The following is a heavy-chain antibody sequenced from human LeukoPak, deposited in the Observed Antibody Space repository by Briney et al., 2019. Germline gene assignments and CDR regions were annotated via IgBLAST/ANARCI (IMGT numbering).Heavy chain of an antibody. CDR3: ARGPRDCSSTSCYAFDAFDI. D-gene: IGHD2-2*01. J-gene: IGHJ3*02. CDR2: MYSSGST. V-gene: IGHV4-39*07. Sequence: SETLSLTCTVSGGSISITSYYWGWIRQPPGKGLEWIGSMYSSGSTYYNPSLKSRVTISVDTSKNQFSLKLSSVTAADTAVYYCARGPRDCSSTSCYAFDAFDIWGQGTMVTVSS. CDR1: GGSISITSYY.